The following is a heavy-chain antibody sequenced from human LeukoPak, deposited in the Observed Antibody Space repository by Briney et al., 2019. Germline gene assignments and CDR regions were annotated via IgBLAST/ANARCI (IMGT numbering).Heavy chain of an antibody. Sequence: TGGSLRLSCIASGFTFSNYHMNWVRQAPGKGLEWISFISTSSSNVIYYADSVKGRFTISRDNAKNSLYLQMNSLRAEDTAVYYCARRDDFDYWGQGTLVTVSS. D-gene: IGHD5-24*01. V-gene: IGHV3-48*01. CDR2: ISTSSSNVI. CDR1: GFTFSNYH. CDR3: ARRDDFDY. J-gene: IGHJ4*02.